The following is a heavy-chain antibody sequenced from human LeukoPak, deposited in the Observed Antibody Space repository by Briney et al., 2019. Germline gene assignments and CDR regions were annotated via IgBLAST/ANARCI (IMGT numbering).Heavy chain of an antibody. Sequence: GGSLRLSCAASGFTFSSYAMSWVRQAPGKGLEWVSAISGSGGTTYYADSVKGRFTISRDNSKNTLYLQMNSLRAEDTAVYYCAKDGVLGHPTFGEIIVKLWGQGNLVTVSS. CDR1: GFTFSSYA. V-gene: IGHV3-23*01. CDR3: AKDGVLGHPTFGEIIVKL. J-gene: IGHJ4*02. D-gene: IGHD3-16*02. CDR2: ISGSGGTT.